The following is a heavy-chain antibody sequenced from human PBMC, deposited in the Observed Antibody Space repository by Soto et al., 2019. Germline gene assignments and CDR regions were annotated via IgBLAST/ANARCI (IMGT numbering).Heavy chain of an antibody. CDR1: GFTFSSYW. CDR3: AREVGYCSSTSFYRYGMDV. Sequence: EVQLVESGGGLVQPGGSLRLSCAASGFTFSSYWMSWVRQAPGKGLEWVANIKQDGSEKYYVDSVKGRFTISRDNAKNSLSLQMNSLRAEDTSVYYCAREVGYCSSTSFYRYGMDVWGQGTTVTVSS. V-gene: IGHV3-7*05. J-gene: IGHJ6*02. CDR2: IKQDGSEK. D-gene: IGHD2-2*01.